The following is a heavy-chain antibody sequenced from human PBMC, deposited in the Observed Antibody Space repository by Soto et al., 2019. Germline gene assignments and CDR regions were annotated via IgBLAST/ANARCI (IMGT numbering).Heavy chain of an antibody. J-gene: IGHJ6*02. CDR1: GGSFSGYY. D-gene: IGHD1-1*01. CDR3: ARATGHAIYYYYGMDV. Sequence: ASETLSLTCAVYGGSFSGYYWSWIRQPPGKGLEWIGEINHSGSTDYNPSLKSRVTISVDTSKNQFSLKLSSVTAADTAVYYCARATGHAIYYYYGMDVWGQGTTVTVSS. CDR2: INHSGST. V-gene: IGHV4-34*01.